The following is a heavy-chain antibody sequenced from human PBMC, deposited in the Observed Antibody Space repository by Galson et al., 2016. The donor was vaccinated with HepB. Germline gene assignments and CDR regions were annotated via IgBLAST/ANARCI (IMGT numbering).Heavy chain of an antibody. D-gene: IGHD6-19*01. Sequence: SLRLSCAVSGFTLSSYGIHWVRQAPGKGLEWVAVISYDGSNKYYADSVKGRFTISRDNSKNTLYLQMNSLRAEDTAMYYCAKSPHSSGWGHVDPWGQGTLVIVSS. V-gene: IGHV3-30*18. J-gene: IGHJ5*02. CDR1: GFTLSSYG. CDR2: ISYDGSNK. CDR3: AKSPHSSGWGHVDP.